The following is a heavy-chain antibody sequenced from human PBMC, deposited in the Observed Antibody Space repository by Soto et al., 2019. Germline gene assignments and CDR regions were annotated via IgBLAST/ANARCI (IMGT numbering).Heavy chain of an antibody. CDR3: ARYSFGYADV. CDR1: GFSFSDYY. Sequence: GVSLRLSCAASGFSFSDYYMSWIRQVPGKGLEWVSYISSSGRTIYYADSVKGRFTISRDNAKRSLYLQMNSLRAEDTAVYYCARYSFGYADVWGQGTTVTVSS. CDR2: ISSSGRTI. V-gene: IGHV3-11*01. D-gene: IGHD5-18*01. J-gene: IGHJ6*02.